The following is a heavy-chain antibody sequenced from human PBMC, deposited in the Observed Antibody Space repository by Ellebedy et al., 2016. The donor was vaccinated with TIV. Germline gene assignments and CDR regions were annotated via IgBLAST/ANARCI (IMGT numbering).Heavy chain of an antibody. CDR1: GFTFSSYS. CDR3: ARGGSGSYYRAYYYGMDV. CDR2: ISSSSSYI. V-gene: IGHV3-21*04. D-gene: IGHD3-10*01. Sequence: GGSLRLSCAASGFTFSSYSMTWVRQAPGKGLEWVSSISSSSSYIYYADSVKGRFTISRDNAKNSLYLQMNSLRAEDTAVYYCARGGSGSYYRAYYYGMDVWGQGTTVTVSS. J-gene: IGHJ6*02.